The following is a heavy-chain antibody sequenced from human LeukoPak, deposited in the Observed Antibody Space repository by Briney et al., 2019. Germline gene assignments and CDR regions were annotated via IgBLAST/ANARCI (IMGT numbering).Heavy chain of an antibody. CDR1: GFTFSSYG. V-gene: IGHV3-23*01. D-gene: IGHD5-18*01. CDR2: ISGSGGST. CDR3: ASGRGSGYSYGYG. Sequence: GGSLRLSCAASGFTFSSYGMSWVRQAPGKGLEWVSAISGSGGSTYYADSVKGRFTISRDNSKNTLYLQMNSLRAEDTAVYYCASGRGSGYSYGYGWGQGTLVTVSS. J-gene: IGHJ4*02.